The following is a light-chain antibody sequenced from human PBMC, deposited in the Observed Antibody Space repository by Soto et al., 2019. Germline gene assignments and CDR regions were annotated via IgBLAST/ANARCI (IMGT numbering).Light chain of an antibody. CDR2: AAS. Sequence: DILMTQSPSSLSASVGDRVTITCRASQGISNFLAWYQQKPGKVPKLLISAASTLQSGVPSRFSGSGSGTDFTLTITSLQPEDVVNYYCQKYSSVITFGQGTRLEI. CDR3: QKYSSVIT. CDR1: QGISNF. V-gene: IGKV1-27*01. J-gene: IGKJ5*01.